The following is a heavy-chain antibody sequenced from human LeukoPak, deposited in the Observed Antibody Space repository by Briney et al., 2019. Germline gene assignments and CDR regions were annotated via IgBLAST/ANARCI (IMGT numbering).Heavy chain of an antibody. CDR1: GYTFTGYY. Sequence: ASVKVSYKASGYTFTGYYMHWVRQAPGQGLEWMGWINPNNGGTNYAQKFQGRVTMTSDTSISTAYMELSRLRSDDTAVYYCVRDPSEVGALWGQGSLVTVSS. CDR3: VRDPSEVGAL. CDR2: INPNNGGT. D-gene: IGHD1-26*01. J-gene: IGHJ4*02. V-gene: IGHV1-2*02.